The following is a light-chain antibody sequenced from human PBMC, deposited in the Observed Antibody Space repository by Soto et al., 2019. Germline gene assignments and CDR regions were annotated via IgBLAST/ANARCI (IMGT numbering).Light chain of an antibody. CDR1: QTVSSNN. J-gene: IGKJ3*01. Sequence: DIVLTQSPGTLSLSPGERATLSCRASQTVSSNNLAWYQQKRGQAPRLLIYGASSRAAAIPDRFRGSGSGTVVTLIISSLAPEDFAVYYCQQYGSSPFTFGPGNAVDI. V-gene: IGKV3-20*01. CDR2: GAS. CDR3: QQYGSSPFT.